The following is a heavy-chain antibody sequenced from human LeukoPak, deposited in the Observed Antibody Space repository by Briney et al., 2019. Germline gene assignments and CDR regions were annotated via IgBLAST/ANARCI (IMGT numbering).Heavy chain of an antibody. D-gene: IGHD2-15*01. CDR2: ISTSGKTV. CDR1: GFTFSSYS. Sequence: GGSLRLSCAASGFTFSSYSMNWVRQAPGKGLEWIAYISTSGKTVYFADSVKGRFTISRDSAKNSLYLQMNSLRAEDTAVYYCARDVSGGSAALDYWGQGTLVTVSS. CDR3: ARDVSGGSAALDY. J-gene: IGHJ4*02. V-gene: IGHV3-48*04.